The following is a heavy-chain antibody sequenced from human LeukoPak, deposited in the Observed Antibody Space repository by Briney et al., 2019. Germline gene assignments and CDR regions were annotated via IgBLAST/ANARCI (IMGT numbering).Heavy chain of an antibody. V-gene: IGHV3-49*03. D-gene: IGHD1-26*01. CDR2: IRSKAYGGTT. CDR3: TRVPSGSYPPYFDY. J-gene: IGHJ4*02. CDR1: GFTFGDYA. Sequence: PGGSLRLSCTASGFTFGDYAMSWFRQAPGKGLEWVGFIRSKAYGGTTEYAASVKGRFTISRDDSKSIAYLQMNSLKTEDTAGYYCTRVPSGSYPPYFDYWGQGTLVTVSS.